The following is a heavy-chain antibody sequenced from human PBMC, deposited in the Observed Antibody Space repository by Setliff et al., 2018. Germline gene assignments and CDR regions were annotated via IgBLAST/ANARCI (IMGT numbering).Heavy chain of an antibody. CDR1: GVSISSTTYY. D-gene: IGHD2-15*01. CDR3: ARGCAAGACYSDYYYYMDV. Sequence: PSETLSLTCTVSGVSISSTTYYWTWVRQPPGKGLEWIGTVSFFGSSYYSPSLKSRLAISLDTSGNRFSLNLTSVTAADTAVYYCARGCAAGACYSDYYYYMDVWGKGTTVTVSS. V-gene: IGHV4-39*07. CDR2: VSFFGSS. J-gene: IGHJ6*03.